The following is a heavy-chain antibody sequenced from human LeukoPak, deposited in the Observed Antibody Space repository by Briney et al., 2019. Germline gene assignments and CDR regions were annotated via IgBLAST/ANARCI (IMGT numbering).Heavy chain of an antibody. CDR2: ISYDGSNK. D-gene: IGHD4-17*01. J-gene: IGHJ4*02. Sequence: PGRSLRLSCAASGFTFSNHAMHWVRQAPDKGLEWVAVISYDGSNKYFADSVKGRFTISRDNSKNTLYLQMNSLRAEDTAVYYCARDSYGADYWGQGTLVTVSS. CDR1: GFTFSNHA. CDR3: ARDSYGADY. V-gene: IGHV3-30*04.